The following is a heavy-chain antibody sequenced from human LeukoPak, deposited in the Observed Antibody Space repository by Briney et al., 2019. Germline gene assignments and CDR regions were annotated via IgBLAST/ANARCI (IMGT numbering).Heavy chain of an antibody. CDR3: ARDLKRGYSSGRYSWGTGSSNDF. D-gene: IGHD6-19*01. V-gene: IGHV1-2*02. J-gene: IGHJ4*02. CDR1: GYTFTGYY. Sequence: ASVKVSCKASGYTFTGYYMHWVRQAPGQGLEWMGWINPNSGGTNYAQKFQGRVTMTRDTSTSTTYMELRSLRSDDTAVYYCARDLKRGYSSGRYSWGTGSSNDFWGQGTLVTVSS. CDR2: INPNSGGT.